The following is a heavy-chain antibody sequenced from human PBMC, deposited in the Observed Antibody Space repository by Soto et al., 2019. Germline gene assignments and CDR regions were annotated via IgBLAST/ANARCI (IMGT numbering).Heavy chain of an antibody. CDR3: ARCYRSPSIAAAGTYYYYVIDV. CDR1: GGTFSSYA. J-gene: IGHJ6*02. V-gene: IGHV1-69*13. CDR2: IIPIFGTA. Sequence: SVKVSCKASGGTFSSYAISWVRQAPGQGLEWMGGIIPIFGTANYAQKFQGRVTITADESTSTAYMELSSLRSADTAVYYCARCYRSPSIAAAGTYYYYVIDVWGQGTTVTVSS. D-gene: IGHD6-13*01.